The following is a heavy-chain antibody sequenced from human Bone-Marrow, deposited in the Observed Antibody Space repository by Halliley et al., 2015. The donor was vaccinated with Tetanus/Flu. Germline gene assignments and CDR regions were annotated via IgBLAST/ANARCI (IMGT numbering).Heavy chain of an antibody. Sequence: GSIHPGEFATRNTPSFEGRVTVTADNSIPPAYLQWSSLKASDTAMYYCARRLGSFSFNAFDIWGQGTMVTVSS. CDR2: IHPGEFAT. V-gene: IGHV5-51*01. CDR3: ARRLGSFSFNAFDI. J-gene: IGHJ3*02. D-gene: IGHD3-10*01.